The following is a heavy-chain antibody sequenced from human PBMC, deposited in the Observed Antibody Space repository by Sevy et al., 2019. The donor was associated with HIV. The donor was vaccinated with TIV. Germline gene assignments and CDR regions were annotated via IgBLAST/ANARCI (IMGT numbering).Heavy chain of an antibody. CDR1: GFTFSSYW. Sequence: GGSLRLSCAASGFTFSSYWMHWVRQAPGKGLVWVSRINSDGSSTSYADSVKGRFTISRDNAKNTLYRQMNSLRAEDMAVYYCARDYYYDSSGYYRGVLFDYWGQGTLVTVSS. D-gene: IGHD3-22*01. CDR3: ARDYYYDSSGYYRGVLFDY. V-gene: IGHV3-74*01. CDR2: INSDGSST. J-gene: IGHJ4*02.